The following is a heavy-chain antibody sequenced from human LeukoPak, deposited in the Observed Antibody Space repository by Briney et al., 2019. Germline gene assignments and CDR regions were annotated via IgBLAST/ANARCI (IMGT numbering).Heavy chain of an antibody. J-gene: IGHJ4*02. CDR1: GFTFSSYS. Sequence: GGSLRLSCAASGFTFSSYSMNWVRQAPGKGLEWVSSISSSSSYIYYAGSVKGRFTISRDNAKNSLYLQMNSLRAEGTAVYYCARDCVEMATKLFDYWGQGTLVTVSS. D-gene: IGHD5-24*01. CDR2: ISSSSSYI. CDR3: ARDCVEMATKLFDY. V-gene: IGHV3-21*01.